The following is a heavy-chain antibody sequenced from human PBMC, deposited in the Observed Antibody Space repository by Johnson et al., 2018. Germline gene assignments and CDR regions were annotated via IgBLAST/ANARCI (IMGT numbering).Heavy chain of an antibody. CDR1: GFTFSRHA. CDR3: ARRGIEGYSRWAHFYY. Sequence: QLVQSGGGVVQPGRSLRLSCAASGFTFSRHAMHWVRQAPGKGLEWVAVISSDGNTKYYADSVQGRFTISRDNSKNTLYLQTNSLRAEDTAVYYCARRGIEGYSRWAHFYYWGQGTLVTVAS. D-gene: IGHD1-26*01. J-gene: IGHJ4*02. V-gene: IGHV3-30-3*01. CDR2: ISSDGNTK.